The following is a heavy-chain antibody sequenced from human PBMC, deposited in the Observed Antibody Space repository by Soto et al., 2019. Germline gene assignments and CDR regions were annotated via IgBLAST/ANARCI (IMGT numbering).Heavy chain of an antibody. V-gene: IGHV3-30*18. Sequence: GGSLRLSCAASGFTFSSYGMHWVRQAPGKGLEWVAVISYDGSNKYYADSVKGRFTISRDNSKNTLYLQMNSLRAEDTAVYYCAKVGWYQPSYGMEVWGQGTTVTVS. CDR2: ISYDGSNK. J-gene: IGHJ6*02. CDR3: AKVGWYQPSYGMEV. CDR1: GFTFSSYG. D-gene: IGHD2-2*01.